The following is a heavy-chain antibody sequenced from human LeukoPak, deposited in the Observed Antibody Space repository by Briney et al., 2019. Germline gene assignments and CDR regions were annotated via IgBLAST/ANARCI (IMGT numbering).Heavy chain of an antibody. Sequence: PGRSLRLSCAASGFTFSSYAMHWVRQAPGKGLEWGAIISYDGSNEYYADSVKGRFTISRDNSKNTMFLQMSSLRAEDTAVYYCARVRGAVIVLAAVDYWGQGTLVTVSS. D-gene: IGHD2/OR15-2a*01. CDR3: ARVRGAVIVLAAVDY. V-gene: IGHV3-30*04. CDR1: GFTFSSYA. CDR2: ISYDGSNE. J-gene: IGHJ4*02.